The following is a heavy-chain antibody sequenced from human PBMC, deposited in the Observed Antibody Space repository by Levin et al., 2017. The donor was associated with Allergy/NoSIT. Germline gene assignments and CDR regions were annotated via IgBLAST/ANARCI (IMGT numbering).Heavy chain of an antibody. CDR2: IWSDGSNK. D-gene: IGHD2-15*01. V-gene: IGHV3-33*01. J-gene: IGHJ4*02. CDR1: GFTFSNFG. Sequence: GGSLRLSCAASGFTFSNFGMHWVRQSPGKGLEWVAVIWSDGSNKHYADSVKGRFTISRDNSKNTLYLQMNSLRAEDTAVYYCARDEPAAVGAARNYFDCWGQGTLVTVSS. CDR3: ARDEPAAVGAARNYFDC.